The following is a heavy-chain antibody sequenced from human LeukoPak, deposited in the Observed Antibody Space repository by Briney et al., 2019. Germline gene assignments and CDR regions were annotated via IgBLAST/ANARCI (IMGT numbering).Heavy chain of an antibody. CDR1: GGSVSSAIYY. CDR3: ARTRITIFGVAPYWFDP. D-gene: IGHD3-3*01. V-gene: IGHV4-61*01. J-gene: IGHJ5*02. Sequence: PSETLALTCTVSGGSVSSAIYYWSWIRQPPGKGLEWIGHIYSSGSTDCNPSLKSRVTISVDTSKNQFSLKLSSVTAADTAAYYCARTRITIFGVAPYWFDPWGQGTLVTVSS. CDR2: IYSSGST.